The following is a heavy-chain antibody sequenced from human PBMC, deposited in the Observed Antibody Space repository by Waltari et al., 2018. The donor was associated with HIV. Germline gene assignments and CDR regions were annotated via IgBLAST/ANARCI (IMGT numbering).Heavy chain of an antibody. V-gene: IGHV3-74*01. CDR3: TRAVFWSTFFSDNFFDY. CDR1: SFNFSNYW. D-gene: IGHD3-3*01. J-gene: IGHJ4*02. Sequence: EVELVESGGGLVQPGGYLRLSCAASSFNFSNYWISWVRQVPGKGLVWVSRVNGDASSTDYADSVRGRFTISRDNAKNTVFLQMDSLRAEDTAVYYCTRAVFWSTFFSDNFFDYWGQGTPLTVSS. CDR2: VNGDASST.